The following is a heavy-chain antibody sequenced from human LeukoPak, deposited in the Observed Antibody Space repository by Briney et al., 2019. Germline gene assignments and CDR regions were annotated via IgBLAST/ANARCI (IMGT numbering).Heavy chain of an antibody. V-gene: IGHV1-18*01. D-gene: IGHD3-22*01. CDR2: ISAYNGNT. CDR1: GYTFTSYG. Sequence: ASVKVSCKASGYTFTSYGISWVRQAPGQGLEWMGWISAYNGNTNYAQKFQGRITMTRDTSISTAYMELSRLRSDDTAVYYCASGITPYDRARIDIWGQGTMVTVSS. CDR3: ASGITPYDRARIDI. J-gene: IGHJ3*02.